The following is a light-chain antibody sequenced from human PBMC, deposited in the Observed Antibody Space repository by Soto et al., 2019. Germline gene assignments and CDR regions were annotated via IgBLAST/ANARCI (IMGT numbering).Light chain of an antibody. J-gene: IGLJ2*01. CDR2: EVT. CDR3: SSYAGSATFVV. CDR1: TRDVGAYNF. Sequence: QSVLTQPPSASGSPGQSITISCTGTTRDVGAYNFVSWYRQLPGKAPKLLIYEVTKRPSGVPDRFSGSKSGNTASLTVSGLQAEDEADYYCSSYAGSATFVVFGGGTKVTVL. V-gene: IGLV2-8*01.